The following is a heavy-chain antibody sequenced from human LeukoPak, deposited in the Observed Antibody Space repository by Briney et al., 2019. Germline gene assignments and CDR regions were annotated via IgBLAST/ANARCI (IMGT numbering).Heavy chain of an antibody. CDR3: ARGWRIQLWLAY. J-gene: IGHJ4*02. CDR2: IYYSGST. V-gene: IGHV4-39*01. CDR1: GGSISSSIYY. D-gene: IGHD5-18*01. Sequence: PSETLSLTCTVSGGSISSSIYYWGWIRQPPGKGLEWIGSIYYSGSTHYNPSLKSRVTISVDTSNNQFSLKLSYVTAADTAVYYCARGWRIQLWLAYWGQGTLVTVSS.